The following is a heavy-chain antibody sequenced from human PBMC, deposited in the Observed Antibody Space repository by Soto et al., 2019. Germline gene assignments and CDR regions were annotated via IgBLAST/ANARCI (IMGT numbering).Heavy chain of an antibody. CDR2: ISSSSSTI. J-gene: IGHJ4*02. CDR1: GFTFSSYS. D-gene: IGHD6-19*01. Sequence: EVQLVESGGGLVQPVGSLRLSCAASGFTFSSYSMNWVRQAPGKGLEWVSYISSSSSTIYYADSVKGRFTISRDNAKNSLYLQMNSLRDEDTAVYYCARWTSSGWYYFDYWGQGTLVTVSS. V-gene: IGHV3-48*02. CDR3: ARWTSSGWYYFDY.